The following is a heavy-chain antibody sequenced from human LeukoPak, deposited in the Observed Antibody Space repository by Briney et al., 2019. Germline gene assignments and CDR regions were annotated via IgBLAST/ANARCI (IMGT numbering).Heavy chain of an antibody. D-gene: IGHD3-9*01. J-gene: IGHJ4*02. V-gene: IGHV4-30-4*01. CDR2: IYYSGST. Sequence: SETLSLTCTVSGGSISSGDYYWSWIRQPPGKGLEWIGYIYYSGSTYYNPSLKSRVTISVDTSKNQFSLKLSSVTAAGTAVYYCARGSPPYYDILTGYYYDYWGQGTLVTVSS. CDR3: ARGSPPYYDILTGYYYDY. CDR1: GGSISSGDYY.